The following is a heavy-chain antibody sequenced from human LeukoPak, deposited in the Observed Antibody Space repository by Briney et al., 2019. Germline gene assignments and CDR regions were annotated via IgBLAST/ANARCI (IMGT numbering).Heavy chain of an antibody. Sequence: PGGSLRLSCAVSGFTFSDYYMDWVRQAPGKGLEWVGRIRNKANSYTTEYAASVKGRFTISRDDSKNSLYLQMNSLKAEDTAVYYCARGVLWGGYFYFDYWGQGTLVTVSS. V-gene: IGHV3-72*01. D-gene: IGHD3-3*01. CDR3: ARGVLWGGYFYFDY. J-gene: IGHJ4*02. CDR1: GFTFSDYY. CDR2: IRNKANSYTT.